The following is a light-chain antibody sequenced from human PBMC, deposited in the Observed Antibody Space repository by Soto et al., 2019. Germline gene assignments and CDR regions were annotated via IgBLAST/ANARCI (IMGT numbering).Light chain of an antibody. CDR2: DVS. V-gene: IGLV2-14*01. CDR3: SSYTSSSPYVV. Sequence: QSVLTQPASVSGSPGQSITISCTGTSSDVGGYNYVSWYQQHPGKAPKLMIYDVSNRPSGVSNRFSGSKSGNTASLTISGLQADDEADYYCSSYTSSSPYVVFGGGTKLTVL. J-gene: IGLJ2*01. CDR1: SSDVGGYNY.